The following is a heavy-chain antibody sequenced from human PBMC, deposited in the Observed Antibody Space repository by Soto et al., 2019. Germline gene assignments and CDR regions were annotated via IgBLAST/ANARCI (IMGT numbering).Heavy chain of an antibody. D-gene: IGHD3-10*01. CDR2: INHSGST. V-gene: IGHV4-34*01. CDR3: ARERKLWFGELSVGGPSYYYYYGMDV. CDR1: GGSFSGYY. J-gene: IGHJ6*02. Sequence: PSETLSLTCAVYGGSFSGYYWSWIRQPPGKGLEWIGEINHSGSTNYNPSLKSQVTISVDTSKNQFSLKLSSVTAADTAVYYCARERKLWFGELSVGGPSYYYYYGMDVWGQGTTVTVSS.